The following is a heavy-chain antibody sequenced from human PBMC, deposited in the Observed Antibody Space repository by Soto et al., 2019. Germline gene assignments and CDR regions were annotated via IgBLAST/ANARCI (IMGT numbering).Heavy chain of an antibody. CDR2: INHSGST. CDR1: GGSFSGYY. CDR3: ARSPTYDSTDY. V-gene: IGHV4-34*01. D-gene: IGHD3-22*01. Sequence: LSLTCAVYGGSFSGYYWSWIRQPPGKGLEWIGEINHSGSTNYNPSLKSRVTISVDTSKNQFSLKLSSVTAADTAVYYCARSPTYDSTDYWGQGTLVTVSS. J-gene: IGHJ4*02.